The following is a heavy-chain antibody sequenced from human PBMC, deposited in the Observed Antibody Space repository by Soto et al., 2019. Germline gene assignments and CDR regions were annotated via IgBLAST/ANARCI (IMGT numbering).Heavy chain of an antibody. V-gene: IGHV1-18*01. D-gene: IGHD4-4*01. J-gene: IGHJ4*02. Sequence: ASVKVSCTDSGYTYTSYGISWVRQAPGQGLEWMGWISAYNGNTNYAQKLQGRVTMTTDTSTSTAYMELRSLRSDDTAVYYCARDFPVTTFHYFDYWGQGTLVTVSS. CDR3: ARDFPVTTFHYFDY. CDR1: GYTYTSYG. CDR2: ISAYNGNT.